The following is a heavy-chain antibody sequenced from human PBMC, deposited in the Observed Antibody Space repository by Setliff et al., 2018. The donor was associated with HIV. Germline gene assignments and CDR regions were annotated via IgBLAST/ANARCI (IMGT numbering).Heavy chain of an antibody. J-gene: IGHJ6*03. Sequence: KVSCKASGYSFTNYDINWVRQATGQGLEWMGWMNPKSGKTGYAQKFQGRVTITRNTSISTVYMDLDSLRSDDAAVYYCARGFYDFFYNYYMDVWGKGTTVTVSS. CDR1: GYSFTNYD. D-gene: IGHD3-3*01. CDR3: ARGFYDFFYNYYMDV. V-gene: IGHV1-8*03. CDR2: MNPKSGKT.